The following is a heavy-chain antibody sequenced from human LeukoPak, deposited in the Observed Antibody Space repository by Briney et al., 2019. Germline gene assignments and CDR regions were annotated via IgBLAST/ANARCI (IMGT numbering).Heavy chain of an antibody. CDR3: ARGKYTSFDN. CDR2: TYYRSMWSF. J-gene: IGHJ4*02. CDR1: GDSLFTSSVA. D-gene: IGHD2-2*01. Sequence: SQTLSLTCAISGDSLFTSSVAWTWLRQSPSRGLEWLGRTYYRSMWSFDYAISVKSRISISTDTSKNHFSLQLNSVTPEDTAVYYCARGKYTSFDNWGQGTLVTVSS. V-gene: IGHV6-1*01.